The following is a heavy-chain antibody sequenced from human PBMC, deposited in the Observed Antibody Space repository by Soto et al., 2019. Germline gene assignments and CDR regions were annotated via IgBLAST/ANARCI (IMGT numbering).Heavy chain of an antibody. CDR2: INPSGGTT. CDR1: GYTLTNYY. Sequence: ASVKVSCKASGYTLTNYYIHWLRQAPGQGLEWMGLINPSGGTTTYAQKFQGRVTMTSDTSTSTVYMELTTLTSEDTAVYYCANDKRNGEYLCAHRSQGSPDPVSS. V-gene: IGHV1-46*01. J-gene: IGHJ1*01. D-gene: IGHD3-9*01. CDR3: ANDKRNGEYLCAH.